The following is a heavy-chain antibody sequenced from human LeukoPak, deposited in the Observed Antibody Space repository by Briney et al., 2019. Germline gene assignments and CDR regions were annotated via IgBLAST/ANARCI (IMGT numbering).Heavy chain of an antibody. CDR2: IYHSGNT. V-gene: IGHV4-59*02. CDR1: NGSISISSGSVRTYY. Sequence: SSETLSLTCTVSNGSISISSGSVRTYYWNWIRQPLGKGLEWIGYIYHSGNTNYNPSLKSRVTISADTSKNQFSLKLSSVTAADTAVYYCAGGKIQGNNDVFDIWGQGTMVTVSS. D-gene: IGHD1-1*01. CDR3: AGGKIQGNNDVFDI. J-gene: IGHJ3*02.